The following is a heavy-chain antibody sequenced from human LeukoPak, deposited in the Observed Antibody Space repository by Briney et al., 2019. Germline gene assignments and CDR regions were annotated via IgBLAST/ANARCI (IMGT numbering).Heavy chain of an antibody. J-gene: IGHJ4*02. D-gene: IGHD2-15*01. V-gene: IGHV4-39*01. Sequence: SETLSLTCSVSGDSISSSSYYWGWLRQPPGKGLEWIGIIYYTGSTYYNPSLKSRVTISIDTSKNQFSLKLSSVTAADTAVYFCAYILYCSGGSCHTNSFDYWGQGTLVTVCS. CDR3: AYILYCSGGSCHTNSFDY. CDR2: IYYTGST. CDR1: GDSISSSSYY.